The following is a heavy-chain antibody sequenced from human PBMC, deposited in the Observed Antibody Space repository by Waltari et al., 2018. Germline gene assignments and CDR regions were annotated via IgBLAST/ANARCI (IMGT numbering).Heavy chain of an antibody. CDR3: AKEGGYSYYNNYFDS. J-gene: IGHJ5*01. D-gene: IGHD3-10*01. V-gene: IGHV3-20*04. Sequence: EAHLVESGGRETRPGGSLRLSGVASGFDFEFTGMSWVRQGPGKGLEGVASISYNGGKTYYAESVEGRFSISRDNAQTSLYLQMNSLRVEDTALYYCAKEGGYSYYNNYFDSWGQGTRVTVSS. CDR2: ISYNGGKT. CDR1: GFDFEFTG.